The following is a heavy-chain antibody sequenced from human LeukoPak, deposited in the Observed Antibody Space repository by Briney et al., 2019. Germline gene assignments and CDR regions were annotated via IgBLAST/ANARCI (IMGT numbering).Heavy chain of an antibody. D-gene: IGHD5-18*01. CDR3: ARGLEEGDTAMVWTDY. J-gene: IGHJ4*02. V-gene: IGHV4-59*01. Sequence: SETLSLTCTVSGASISSYYWSWIRQPPGKGLEWIGYIYYSGSTNYNPSLKSRVTISVDTSKNQFSLKLSSVTAADTAVYYCARGLEEGDTAMVWTDYWGQGTLVTVSS. CDR1: GASISSYY. CDR2: IYYSGST.